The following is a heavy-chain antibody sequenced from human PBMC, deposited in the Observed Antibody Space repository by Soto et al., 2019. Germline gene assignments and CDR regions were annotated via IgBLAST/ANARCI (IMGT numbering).Heavy chain of an antibody. Sequence: QVQLVESGGGVVRPGGSLRLSCETSGFIFSSYGMHWVRQAPGKGLEWVAVISYDGADKYYADSVQGRFTISRDNSKNTLYLHMNSLRSEDTATYYCVETPADRVLGYFASWGQGTPVTVSS. D-gene: IGHD2-8*01. CDR1: GFIFSSYG. CDR2: ISYDGADK. CDR3: VETPADRVLGYFAS. V-gene: IGHV3-30*03. J-gene: IGHJ4*02.